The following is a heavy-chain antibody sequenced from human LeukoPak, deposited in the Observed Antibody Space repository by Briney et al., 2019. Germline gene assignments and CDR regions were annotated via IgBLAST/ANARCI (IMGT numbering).Heavy chain of an antibody. CDR3: AKARGATVNDPADY. Sequence: GGSLRLSCAASGFSFSVYAMNWVRQAPGKGLEWVSSFGGSGGGPWHADSVKGRFSISRDNSKNTLYLQMSSLSDEDTALYSCAKARGATVNDPADYWGQGILVTVSS. CDR2: FGGSGGGP. J-gene: IGHJ4*02. V-gene: IGHV3-23*01. CDR1: GFSFSVYA. D-gene: IGHD1-26*01.